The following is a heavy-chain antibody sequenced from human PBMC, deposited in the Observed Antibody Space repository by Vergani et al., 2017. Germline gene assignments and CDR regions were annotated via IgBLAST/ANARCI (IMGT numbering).Heavy chain of an antibody. D-gene: IGHD2-21*01. Sequence: QVHLVESGGVVVQPGRSLRLSCAVSGFTSSYYGMHLVRQAPGKGLEWVAVISYDGTQKYYADSVKGRFTISRDNSKSTLYLQMNSLRTEDTAVYYCATRSCGAPGCQIGYFREWGQGTVVTVSS. J-gene: IGHJ1*01. CDR3: ATRSCGAPGCQIGYFRE. V-gene: IGHV3-30*03. CDR1: GFTSSYYG. CDR2: ISYDGTQK.